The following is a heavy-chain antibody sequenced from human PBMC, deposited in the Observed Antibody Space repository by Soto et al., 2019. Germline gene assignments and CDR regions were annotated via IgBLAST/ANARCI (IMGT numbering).Heavy chain of an antibody. V-gene: IGHV1-18*01. CDR3: ARESGSSCHEY. CDR1: GYTLSSYG. Sequence: QVQLVQSGAEVRKPGASVKFSCKASGYTLSSYGIRWVRKAPGQGLERMGWISAYNVNTNYAQKLKGRVTRTTETTTSTAYMELRSLRSADAAVYYCARESGSSCHEYWGQGTLVTVSS. CDR2: ISAYNVNT. J-gene: IGHJ4*02. D-gene: IGHD6-13*01.